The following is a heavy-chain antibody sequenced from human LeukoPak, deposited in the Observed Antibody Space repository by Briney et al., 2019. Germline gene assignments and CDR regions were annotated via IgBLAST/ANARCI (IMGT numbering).Heavy chain of an antibody. J-gene: IGHJ4*02. V-gene: IGHV3-74*01. Sequence: GGSLRLSCAASGYTFSSYWMHWVRQAPGKGLVWVSRINSDGSSTSYADSVKGRFTIPRDNAKNTLYLQMNSLRAEDTAVYYCARDHKYCGGDCYDYWGQGTLVTVSS. CDR1: GYTFSSYW. CDR3: ARDHKYCGGDCYDY. CDR2: INSDGSST. D-gene: IGHD2-21*01.